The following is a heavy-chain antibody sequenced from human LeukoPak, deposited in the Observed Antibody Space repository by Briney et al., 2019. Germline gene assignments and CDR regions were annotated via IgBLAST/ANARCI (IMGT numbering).Heavy chain of an antibody. J-gene: IGHJ4*02. CDR2: IYYSGST. D-gene: IGHD6-6*01. CDR3: AAGSSSIVVY. Sequence: SETLSLTCTVSGGSISSYYWSWIRQPPGKGLEWIGYIYYSGSTNYNPSLKSRVTISVDTSKNQFSLKLSSVTAADTAVYCCAAGSSSIVVYWGQGTLVTVSS. V-gene: IGHV4-59*01. CDR1: GGSISSYY.